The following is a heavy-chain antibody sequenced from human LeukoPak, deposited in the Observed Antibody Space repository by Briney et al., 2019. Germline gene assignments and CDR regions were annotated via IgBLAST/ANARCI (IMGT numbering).Heavy chain of an antibody. J-gene: IGHJ4*02. V-gene: IGHV3-23*01. D-gene: IGHD6-6*01. CDR3: ARDGQYSSSAGDFDY. Sequence: GGSLRLSCAASGFTFSSYAMTWVRQAPGKGLEWVSGISGRGSSTYYADSVKGRFTISRDNSKNTLYLQMNSLRAEDTAIYYCARDGQYSSSAGDFDYWGQGTLVTVSS. CDR2: ISGRGSST. CDR1: GFTFSSYA.